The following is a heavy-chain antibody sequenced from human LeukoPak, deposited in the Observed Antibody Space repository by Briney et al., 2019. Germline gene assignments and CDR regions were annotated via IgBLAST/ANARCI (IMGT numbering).Heavy chain of an antibody. Sequence: GASVKVSYKASGYTFTSYDINWVRQATGQGLEWMGWMNPNSGNTGYAQKFQGRVTITRNTSISTAYMELSSLRSEDTAVYYCAGFMRGSDAFDIWGQGTMVTVSS. V-gene: IGHV1-8*03. D-gene: IGHD1-26*01. CDR3: AGFMRGSDAFDI. J-gene: IGHJ3*02. CDR2: MNPNSGNT. CDR1: GYTFTSYD.